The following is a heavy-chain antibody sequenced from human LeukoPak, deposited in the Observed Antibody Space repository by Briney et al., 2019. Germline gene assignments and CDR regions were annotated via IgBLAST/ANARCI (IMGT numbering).Heavy chain of an antibody. CDR1: GFTFSSYW. Sequence: PGGSLRLSYVASGFTFSSYWMSWVRQAPGKGLEWVANIKEDGSEKNYVDSVKGRFTISRDNAKNSLYLQMNSLRAEDTAVYYCAGGEYCTSTSCYLLDSGNWFDPWGQGTLVTVSS. J-gene: IGHJ5*02. CDR3: AGGEYCTSTSCYLLDSGNWFDP. V-gene: IGHV3-7*01. D-gene: IGHD2-2*01. CDR2: IKEDGSEK.